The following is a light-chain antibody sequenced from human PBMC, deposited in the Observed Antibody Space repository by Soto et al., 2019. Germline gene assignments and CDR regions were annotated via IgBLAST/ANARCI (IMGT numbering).Light chain of an antibody. Sequence: EIVLTQSPATLSVSPGGRATLSCRASQSVRSSYLAWYQQKPGQAPRLLIYGASSRATGIPDRFSGSGSGTDFTLTISRLEPEDFAVYYCQQYGSSPRTFGQGTKVDIK. J-gene: IGKJ1*01. V-gene: IGKV3-20*01. CDR1: QSVRSSY. CDR3: QQYGSSPRT. CDR2: GAS.